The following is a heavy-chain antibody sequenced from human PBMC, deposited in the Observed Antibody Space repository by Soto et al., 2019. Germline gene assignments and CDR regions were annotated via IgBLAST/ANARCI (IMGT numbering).Heavy chain of an antibody. J-gene: IGHJ4*02. Sequence: LGESLKISCKSSGYSFTNYWIGWVRQMPWKSLEWMGIIYPGDSDARYRPPFQGQVTISADKSLSTAYLQWSSLKASDTAMYYCARQEGIVSTPDYWGQGTLVTVSS. V-gene: IGHV5-51*01. CDR3: ARQEGIVSTPDY. D-gene: IGHD1-26*01. CDR2: IYPGDSDA. CDR1: GYSFTNYW.